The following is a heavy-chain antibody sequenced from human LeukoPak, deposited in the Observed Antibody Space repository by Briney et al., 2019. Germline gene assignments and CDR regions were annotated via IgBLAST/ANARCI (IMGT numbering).Heavy chain of an antibody. D-gene: IGHD6-13*01. V-gene: IGHV3-9*01. CDR2: ISWNSGSI. CDR1: GFTFDDYA. CDR3: AKGIGYSSSWYHNWFDP. Sequence: QPGGSLRLSCAASGFTFDDYAMHWVRQAPGKGLEWVSGISWNSGSIGYADSVKGRFTISRDNSKNTLYLQMNSLRAEDTAVYYCAKGIGYSSSWYHNWFDPWGQGTLVTVSS. J-gene: IGHJ5*02.